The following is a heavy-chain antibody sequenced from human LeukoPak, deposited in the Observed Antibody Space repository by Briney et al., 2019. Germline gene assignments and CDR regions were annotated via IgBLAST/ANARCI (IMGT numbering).Heavy chain of an antibody. CDR2: IWYDGSNK. D-gene: IGHD2-15*01. Sequence: GGSLRLSCAASGFTFSSYGMHWVRQAPGKGLEWVAVIWYDGSNKYYADSVKGRFTISRDNSKNTLYLQMNSLRAEDTAVYYCARGVVVVVAATTEYYFVYWGQGTLVTVSS. V-gene: IGHV3-33*01. CDR3: ARGVVVVVAATTEYYFVY. J-gene: IGHJ4*02. CDR1: GFTFSSYG.